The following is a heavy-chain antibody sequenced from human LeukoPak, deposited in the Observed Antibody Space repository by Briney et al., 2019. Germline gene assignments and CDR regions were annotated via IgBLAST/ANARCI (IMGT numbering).Heavy chain of an antibody. D-gene: IGHD5-24*01. V-gene: IGHV3-21*01. CDR3: VREEGLGDAYNVFDY. CDR2: ISHSGTFI. Sequence: GGSLRLPCAASGFTFSTYTMNWVRQAPGKGLEWVSFISHSGTFIDYADSARGRFTISRDNAKNSLYLQMTSLRAEDTAIYYCVREEGLGDAYNVFDYWGQGTPVTVSS. J-gene: IGHJ4*02. CDR1: GFTFSTYT.